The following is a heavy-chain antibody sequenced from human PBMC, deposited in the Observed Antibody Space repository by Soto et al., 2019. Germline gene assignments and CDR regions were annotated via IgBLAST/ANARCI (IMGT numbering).Heavy chain of an antibody. CDR3: ARSEAAAGYYYYGMDV. CDR2: ISAYNGNT. D-gene: IGHD6-13*01. Sequence: ASVKVSCKASGYTFTSYGISWVRQAPGQGLEWMGWISAYNGNTNYAQKLQGRVTMTTDTSTSTAYMELRSLRSDDTAVYYCARSEAAAGYYYYGMDVWGQGTTVTVSS. J-gene: IGHJ6*02. CDR1: GYTFTSYG. V-gene: IGHV1-18*04.